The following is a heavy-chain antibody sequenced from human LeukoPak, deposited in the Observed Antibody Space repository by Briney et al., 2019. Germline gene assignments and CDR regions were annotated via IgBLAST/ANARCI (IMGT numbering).Heavy chain of an antibody. D-gene: IGHD5-24*01. Sequence: GGSLRLSCAASGFTFSSSWMSWVRQAPGKGLEWVANINEDGSAKYYVDSVKGRFTISRDNAKRSLDLQVNSLRAEDTAVYCCTRSRRDGNDYWGQGTLVTVSS. J-gene: IGHJ4*02. CDR1: GFTFSSSW. V-gene: IGHV3-7*01. CDR2: INEDGSAK. CDR3: TRSRRDGNDY.